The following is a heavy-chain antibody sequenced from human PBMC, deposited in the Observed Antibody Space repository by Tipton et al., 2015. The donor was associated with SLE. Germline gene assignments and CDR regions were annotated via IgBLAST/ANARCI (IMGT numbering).Heavy chain of an antibody. J-gene: IGHJ5*02. CDR3: ARSVAARGSNWFDP. CDR2: VDHSEST. V-gene: IGHV4-38-2*02. Sequence: TLSLTCTVSDYSISSGYFWGWIRQPPGKGLEWVGSVDHSESTYYNPSLKSRVTMSIDTSKNQFSLRLRSVTAADTAFYYCARSVAARGSNWFDPWGQGSLVTVSS. D-gene: IGHD6-6*01. CDR1: DYSISSGYF.